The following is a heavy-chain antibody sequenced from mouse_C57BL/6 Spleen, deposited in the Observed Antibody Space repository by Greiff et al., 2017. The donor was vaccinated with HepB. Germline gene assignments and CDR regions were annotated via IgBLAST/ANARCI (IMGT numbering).Heavy chain of an antibody. CDR2: ISSGSSTI. CDR3: ARQTVVAPDY. J-gene: IGHJ4*01. CDR1: GFTFSDYG. D-gene: IGHD1-1*01. V-gene: IGHV5-17*01. Sequence: EVQLVESGGSLVKPGGSLKLSCAASGFTFSDYGMHWVRQAPEKGLEWVAYISSGSSTIYYADTVKGRFTISRDNAKNTLFLQMTSLRSEDTAMYYCARQTVVAPDYWGQGTSVTVSS.